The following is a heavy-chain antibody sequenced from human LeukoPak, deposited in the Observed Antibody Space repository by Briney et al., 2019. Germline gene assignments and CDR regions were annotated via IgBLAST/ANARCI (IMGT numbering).Heavy chain of an antibody. D-gene: IGHD2-2*01. CDR2: IIPIFGTA. Sequence: PWASVKVSCKASGGTFSSYAISWVRHAPGQRPEWMGGIIPIFGTANNAQKFQGGVTLTADKSTSTAYMEMSSMRSEDTAVYYCARGGCSSTSCYADYWGQGTLVTVSS. CDR1: GGTFSSYA. J-gene: IGHJ4*02. CDR3: ARGGCSSTSCYADY. V-gene: IGHV1-69*06.